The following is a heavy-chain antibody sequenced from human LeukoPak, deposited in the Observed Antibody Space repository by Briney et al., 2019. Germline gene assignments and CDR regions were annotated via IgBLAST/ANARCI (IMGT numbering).Heavy chain of an antibody. D-gene: IGHD3-22*01. V-gene: IGHV4-59*01. CDR2: IYYTGTT. Sequence: SETLSLTFTVSGDSISSYYWIWIRQPPGKALEWIGYIYYTGTTNYNPSLRSRVTISLDTSNNHFSLKLSSVTAADTAVYFCARDPYYSDSSGYFRAFDIWGPGTMVTVSS. J-gene: IGHJ3*02. CDR3: ARDPYYSDSSGYFRAFDI. CDR1: GDSISSYY.